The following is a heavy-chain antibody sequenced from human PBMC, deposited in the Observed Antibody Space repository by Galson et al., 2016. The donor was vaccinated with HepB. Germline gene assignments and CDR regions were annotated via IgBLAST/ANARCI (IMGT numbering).Heavy chain of an antibody. CDR3: ASRYCSGGSCYSEYNWFDP. V-gene: IGHV4-31*02. J-gene: IGHJ5*02. D-gene: IGHD2-15*01. CDR2: IYYSGST. Sequence: WIRQHPGKGLEWIGYIYYSGSTYYNPSLKSRVTISVDTSKNQFSLKLSSVTAADTAVYYCASRYCSGGSCYSEYNWFDPWGQGTLVTVSS.